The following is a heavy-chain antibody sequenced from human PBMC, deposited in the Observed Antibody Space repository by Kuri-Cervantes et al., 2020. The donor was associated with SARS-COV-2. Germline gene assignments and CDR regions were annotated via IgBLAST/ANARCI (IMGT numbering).Heavy chain of an antibody. J-gene: IGHJ5*02. D-gene: IGHD3-22*01. CDR2: TYYRSKWYN. V-gene: IGHV6-1*01. CDR1: GDSVSSNSAA. CDR3: ARGAYYDSSGFPFKHNWFDP. Sequence: SETLSLTCAISGDSVSSNSAAWNWIRQSPSRGLEWLGRTYYRSKWYNDYAVSVKSRITINPDTSKNQFSLQLNSVTPKDTAVYYCARGAYYDSSGFPFKHNWFDPWGQGTLVTVSS.